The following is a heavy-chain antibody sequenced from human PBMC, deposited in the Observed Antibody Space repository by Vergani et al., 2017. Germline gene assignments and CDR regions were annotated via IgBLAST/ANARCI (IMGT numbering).Heavy chain of an antibody. CDR2: VYTSGMT. Sequence: QVQLQESGPRLVRPSQTLSLTCTVSGGSINTGAYYWSWIRQPAGKGLEWIGRVYTSGMTNYNPSLKSRVTILVDRSKSQLSLKLTSVTADDTAVYYCTKGSRGYTGYFFDYWGQGTLATVSS. CDR3: TKGSRGYTGYFFDY. D-gene: IGHD5-12*01. J-gene: IGHJ4*02. V-gene: IGHV4-61*02. CDR1: GGSINTGAYY.